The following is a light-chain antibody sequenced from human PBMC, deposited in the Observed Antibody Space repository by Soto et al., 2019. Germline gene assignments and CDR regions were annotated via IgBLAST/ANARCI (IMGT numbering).Light chain of an antibody. CDR2: GAS. V-gene: IGKV3-20*01. CDR1: QSVSNNY. CDR3: YQYGSTPPT. J-gene: IGKJ1*01. Sequence: EIVLTQSPGTLSLSPGERATLSCRASQSVSNNYLAWYQQKPGQAPRLLIYGASNRATGIPDRFSGSGSGTDFTLTISRLEPEDFVMFYCYQYGSTPPTFGQGTKVDIK.